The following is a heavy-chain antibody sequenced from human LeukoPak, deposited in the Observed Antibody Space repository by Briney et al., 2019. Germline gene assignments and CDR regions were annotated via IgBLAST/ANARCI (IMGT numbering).Heavy chain of an antibody. J-gene: IGHJ4*02. CDR3: ARGYNYRFEY. V-gene: IGHV3-74*01. CDR1: GFTVNSYW. Sequence: GGSLRLSCAVSGFTVNSYWMHWVRQGPGKGLVWVSHINSDGSTAGYADSVKGRFTISRDSAKNTLYLEMNNLRAEDTAVYYCARGYNYRFEYWGQGTLVIVSS. CDR2: INSDGSTA. D-gene: IGHD5-24*01.